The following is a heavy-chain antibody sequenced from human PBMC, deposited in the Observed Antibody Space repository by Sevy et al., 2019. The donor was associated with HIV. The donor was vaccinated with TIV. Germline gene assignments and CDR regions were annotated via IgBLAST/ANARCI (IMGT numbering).Heavy chain of an antibody. CDR1: GFTFSSYA. D-gene: IGHD6-19*01. CDR2: ISYDGSNK. Sequence: GGSLRLSCAASGFTFSSYAMHWVHQAPGKGLEWVAVISYDGSNKYYADSVKGRFTISRDNSKNTLYLQMNSLRAEDTAVYYCARDTLAVAGEGTWDWGQGTLVTVSS. V-gene: IGHV3-30-3*01. J-gene: IGHJ4*02. CDR3: ARDTLAVAGEGTWD.